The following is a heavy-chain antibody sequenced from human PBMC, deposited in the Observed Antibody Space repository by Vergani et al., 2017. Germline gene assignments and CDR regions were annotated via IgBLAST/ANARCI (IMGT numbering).Heavy chain of an antibody. CDR2: ISAYNGNT. V-gene: IGHV1-18*01. Sequence: QVQLVQSGAEVKKPGASVKVSCKASGYTFTSYGISWVRQAPGQGLEWMGWISAYNGNTNYAQKLQGRVTMTTDTSTGTAYRELRSLRSDDTAVYYCARALGGSDYVEGYYYMDVWGKGTTVTVSS. CDR1: GYTFTSYG. CDR3: ARALGGSDYVEGYYYMDV. D-gene: IGHD1-26*01. J-gene: IGHJ6*03.